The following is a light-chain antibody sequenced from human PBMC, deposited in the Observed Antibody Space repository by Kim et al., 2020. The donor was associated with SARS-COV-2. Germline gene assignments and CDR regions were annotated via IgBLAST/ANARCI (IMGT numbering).Light chain of an antibody. CDR3: QQYGGSPRT. V-gene: IGKV3-20*01. CDR1: QSIGSSS. J-gene: IGKJ1*01. Sequence: PGERATLSCRASQSIGSSSLAWYQQKPGQAPRLLIYGASTRATGIPDRFSGSGSGTDFTLTISRLEAEDFVVYYCQQYGGSPRTFGQGTKVDIK. CDR2: GAS.